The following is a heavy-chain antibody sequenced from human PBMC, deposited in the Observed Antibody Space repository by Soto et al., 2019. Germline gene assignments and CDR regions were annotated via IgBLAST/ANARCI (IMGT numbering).Heavy chain of an antibody. CDR3: AKGNSWSPALVLDI. CDR1: GFTFRSYA. J-gene: IGHJ3*02. CDR2: ISGSAGST. D-gene: IGHD1-7*01. V-gene: IGHV3-23*01. Sequence: GGSLRLSCAASGFTFRSYAMNWVRQAPGKGLEWVSTISGSAGSTYYADSVKGRFTISRDSSKNTLYLQMNSLRAEDTAVYYCAKGNSWSPALVLDIWGQGTMVTVSS.